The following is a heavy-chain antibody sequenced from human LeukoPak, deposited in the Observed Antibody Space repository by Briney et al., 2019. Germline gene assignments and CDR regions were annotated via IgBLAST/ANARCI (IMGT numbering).Heavy chain of an antibody. J-gene: IGHJ4*02. Sequence: GSSVKVSCKASGGTFSSYAISWVRQAPGQGLEWMGGIIPIFGTANYAQKFQGRVTITADESTSTAYMELSSLRSEDTAVYYCARDRQYNWNDIGTFDHWGQGTLVTVSS. V-gene: IGHV1-69*01. D-gene: IGHD1-1*01. CDR1: GGTFSSYA. CDR2: IIPIFGTA. CDR3: ARDRQYNWNDIGTFDH.